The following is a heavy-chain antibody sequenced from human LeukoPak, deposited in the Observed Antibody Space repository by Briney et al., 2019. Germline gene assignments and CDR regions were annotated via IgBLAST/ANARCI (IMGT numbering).Heavy chain of an antibody. V-gene: IGHV5-51*01. Sequence: GESLQISCQGSGYSFTTYWIGWVRQMPGKGLEWMGIIYPADSDIRYSPSFQGQVTISVDRSITTAYLQWSSLKASDTAMYFCARRPVHCSRGSCYFRGFDYWGQGTLVTVAS. J-gene: IGHJ4*02. CDR3: ARRPVHCSRGSCYFRGFDY. CDR1: GYSFTTYW. D-gene: IGHD2-15*01. CDR2: IYPADSDI.